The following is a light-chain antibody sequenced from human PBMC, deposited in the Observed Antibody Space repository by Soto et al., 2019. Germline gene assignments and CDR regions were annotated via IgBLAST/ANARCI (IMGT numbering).Light chain of an antibody. V-gene: IGKV3-20*01. CDR1: QSLSTTY. CDR3: HQYGYSPKT. Sequence: EIVLTQSPGTLSLSPGEKATLSCRASQSLSTTYLSWYQQKPGQAPRLLIYAASSRATGIPDRFSASGSGTDFTLTISRLEPEDFAVYYCHQYGYSPKTFGQGTK. CDR2: AAS. J-gene: IGKJ1*01.